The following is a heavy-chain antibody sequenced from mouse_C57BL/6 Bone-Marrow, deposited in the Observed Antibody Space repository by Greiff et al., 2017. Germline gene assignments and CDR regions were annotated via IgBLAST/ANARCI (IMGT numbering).Heavy chain of an antibody. CDR3: ARLYYGSSYGY. Sequence: EVMLVESGGDLVKPGGSLKLSCAASGFTFSSYGMSWVRQTPDKRLEWVATISSGGSYTYYPDSVKGRFTISRDNAKNTLYLQMGSLKSEDTAMXYCARLYYGSSYGYWGQGTTLTVSS. CDR2: ISSGGSYT. CDR1: GFTFSSYG. J-gene: IGHJ2*01. D-gene: IGHD1-1*01. V-gene: IGHV5-6*01.